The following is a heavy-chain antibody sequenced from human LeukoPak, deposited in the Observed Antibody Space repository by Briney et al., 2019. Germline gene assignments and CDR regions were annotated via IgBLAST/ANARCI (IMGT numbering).Heavy chain of an antibody. Sequence: GESLKISCKGSGYSFTSYWIGWVRQMPGKGLEWMGIIYPGDSDTRYSPSFQGQVTISADKSISTAYLQWSSLKASDTAMYYCGRQGPPYYDFWSAGFDYWGQGTLVTVSS. D-gene: IGHD3-3*01. CDR2: IYPGDSDT. CDR1: GYSFTSYW. J-gene: IGHJ4*02. V-gene: IGHV5-51*01. CDR3: GRQGPPYYDFWSAGFDY.